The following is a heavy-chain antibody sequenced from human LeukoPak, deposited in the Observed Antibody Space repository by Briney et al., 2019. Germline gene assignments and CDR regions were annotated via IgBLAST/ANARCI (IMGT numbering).Heavy chain of an antibody. CDR1: GFTFSTYS. J-gene: IGHJ5*02. CDR3: ARAEPVLLWFGESPGWFDP. Sequence: PGGSLRRSCAASGFTFSTYSMNWLRQAPGKGLEWVSSISSSGSYIYYADSVKGRFTISRDNAKNSLYLQMNSLRAEDTAVYYCARAEPVLLWFGESPGWFDPWGQGTLVTVSS. D-gene: IGHD3-10*01. V-gene: IGHV3-21*01. CDR2: ISSSGSYI.